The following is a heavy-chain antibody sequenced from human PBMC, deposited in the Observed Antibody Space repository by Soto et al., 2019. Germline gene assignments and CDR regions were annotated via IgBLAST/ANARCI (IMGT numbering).Heavy chain of an antibody. V-gene: IGHV3-15*07. Sequence: WSRQPPGKGLEWVGRIKSKTDGGTTDYAAPVKGRFTISRDDSKNTLYLQMNSLKTEDTAVYYCTTDPRYSGYVLSDYWGQGTLVTVSS. CDR3: TTDPRYSGYVLSDY. CDR2: IKSKTDGGTT. D-gene: IGHD5-12*01. J-gene: IGHJ4*02.